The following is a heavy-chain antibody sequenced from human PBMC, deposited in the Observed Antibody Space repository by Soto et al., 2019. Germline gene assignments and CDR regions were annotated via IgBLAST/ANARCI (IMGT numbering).Heavy chain of an antibody. J-gene: IGHJ6*03. CDR1: GFTFSSYA. D-gene: IGHD3-3*01. CDR3: AKEAADYDFWSGYPNYYYYYYMDV. Sequence: GGSLRLSCAASGFTFSSYAMSWVRQAPGKGLEWVSAISGSGGSTYYADSVKGRFTISSDNSKNTLYLQINSLRAEDTAVYYCAKEAADYDFWSGYPNYYYYYYMDVWGKGTTVTVSS. CDR2: ISGSGGST. V-gene: IGHV3-23*01.